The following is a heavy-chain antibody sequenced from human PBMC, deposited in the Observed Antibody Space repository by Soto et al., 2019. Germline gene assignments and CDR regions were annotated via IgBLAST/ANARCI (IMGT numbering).Heavy chain of an antibody. J-gene: IGHJ4*02. Sequence: EVQLLESGGGLVQPGGSLRLSCVVSGFTFRNYAMSWVRQAPGKGLEWVSAISSSAGNTYYSDSVKGRFTISIDNSKNTLYLRMNSLRVDDTAVYYCAKDESDYYYDSNGCFDYWGQGTLVTVSS. CDR3: AKDESDYYYDSNGCFDY. CDR2: ISSSAGNT. D-gene: IGHD3-22*01. V-gene: IGHV3-23*01. CDR1: GFTFRNYA.